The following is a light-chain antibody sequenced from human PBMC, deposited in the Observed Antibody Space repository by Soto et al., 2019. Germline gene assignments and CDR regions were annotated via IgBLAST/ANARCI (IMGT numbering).Light chain of an antibody. CDR3: QQYGSSSLT. CDR1: QSVSSSY. CDR2: GAS. J-gene: IGKJ4*01. V-gene: IGKV3-20*01. Sequence: EIVLTQSPGTLSLSPGERATLSCRASQSVSSSYLDWYQQKPGQAPRLLIYGASSRATGIPDRFSGSGSRTDFTLTISRLEPEDFAVYYCQQYGSSSLTFGGGTKVEIK.